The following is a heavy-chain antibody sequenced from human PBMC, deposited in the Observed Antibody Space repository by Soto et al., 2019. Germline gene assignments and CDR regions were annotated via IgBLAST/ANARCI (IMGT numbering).Heavy chain of an antibody. V-gene: IGHV3-11*01. CDR2: ISGVGGTI. CDR3: ARDYHGYADY. CDR1: GITYSVYY. J-gene: IGHJ4*02. D-gene: IGHD5-12*01. Sequence: QVLLVESGGGLVKPGGSLRLSCAASGITYSVYYMSWIRQAPGKGLEWVSHISGVGGTIHYADSAKGRFTISRDNAKNFLYLQMDNLRAQDTALYSCARDYHGYADYWGQGALLTVSS.